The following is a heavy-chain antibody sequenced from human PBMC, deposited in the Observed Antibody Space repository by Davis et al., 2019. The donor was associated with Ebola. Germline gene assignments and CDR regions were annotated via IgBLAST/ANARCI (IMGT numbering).Heavy chain of an antibody. CDR1: GYTFTSYY. V-gene: IGHV1-18*04. D-gene: IGHD1-26*01. CDR2: ISAYNGNT. CDR3: ARGEGAPDY. Sequence: ASVKVSCKASGYTFTSYYMHWVRQAPGQGLEWMGWISAYNGNTNYAQILQGRVTMTTDTSTTTVFMELRNLRSDDTAVYWCARGEGAPDYWGQGTLVTVSS. J-gene: IGHJ4*02.